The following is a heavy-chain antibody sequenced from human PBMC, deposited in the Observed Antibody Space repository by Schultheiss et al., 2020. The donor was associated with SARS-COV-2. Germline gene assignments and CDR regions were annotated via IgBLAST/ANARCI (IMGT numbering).Heavy chain of an antibody. CDR2: ISSSSSTI. CDR3: ASFLARNYYGSGEPYYYYGMDV. CDR1: GFTFFTSYN. D-gene: IGHD3-10*01. Sequence: GGSLRLSCAAFGFTFFTSYNINWVRQAPGKGLEWVSYISSSSSTIYYADSVKGRFTISRDNAKNSLYLQMNSLRDEDTAVYYCASFLARNYYGSGEPYYYYGMDVWGQGTTVTVSS. J-gene: IGHJ6*02. V-gene: IGHV3-48*02.